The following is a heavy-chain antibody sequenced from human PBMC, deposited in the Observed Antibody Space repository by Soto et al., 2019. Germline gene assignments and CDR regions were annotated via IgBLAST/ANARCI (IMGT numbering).Heavy chain of an antibody. CDR2: IDPSDSQT. D-gene: IGHD5-18*01. J-gene: IGHJ1*01. CDR1: GYSFAGYW. Sequence: PGESLKISCKGSGYSFAGYWITWVRQKPGKGLEWMGRIDPSDSQTYYSPSFRGHVTISVTKSITTVFLQWSSLRASDTAMYYCARQICDSDTGPYFQYCFDARGQGTPVTVSS. CDR3: ARQICDSDTGPYFQYCFDA. V-gene: IGHV5-10-1*01.